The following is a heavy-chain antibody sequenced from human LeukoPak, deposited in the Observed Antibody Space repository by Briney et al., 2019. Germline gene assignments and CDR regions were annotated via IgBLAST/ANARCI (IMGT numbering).Heavy chain of an antibody. D-gene: IGHD3-10*01. CDR1: GYSITGYY. V-gene: IGHV1-2*02. CDR2: INPDSGDT. J-gene: IGHJ4*02. Sequence: ASVKVSCTASGYSITGYYMHWVRQAPGQGLEWMGWINPDSGDTKYAQKFQGRVTMTRDTSISTAYMEVSRLRFDDTAMYYCAREVGYLLGEYRLGFWGPGTLVTVSS. CDR3: AREVGYLLGEYRLGF.